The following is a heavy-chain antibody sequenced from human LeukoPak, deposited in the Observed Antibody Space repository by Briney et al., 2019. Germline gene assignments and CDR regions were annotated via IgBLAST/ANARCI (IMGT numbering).Heavy chain of an antibody. Sequence: ASVKVSCKASGYTFTSYGISWVRQAPGQGLEWMGWISAYNGNTNYAQKLQGRVTMTTDTSTSTAYMELSRLRSDDTAVYYCARVRSGGVQFDYWGQGTLVTVSS. V-gene: IGHV1-18*01. D-gene: IGHD3-16*01. CDR3: ARVRSGGVQFDY. CDR2: ISAYNGNT. J-gene: IGHJ4*02. CDR1: GYTFTSYG.